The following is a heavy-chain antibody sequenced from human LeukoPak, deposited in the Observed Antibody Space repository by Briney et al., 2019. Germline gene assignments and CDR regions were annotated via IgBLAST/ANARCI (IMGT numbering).Heavy chain of an antibody. CDR2: INPNSGGT. CDR3: ARGVVAATCAFDI. CDR1: GYTFTGYY. D-gene: IGHD2-15*01. J-gene: IGHJ3*02. V-gene: IGHV1-2*02. Sequence: ASVKVSCKASGYTFTGYYMHWVRQAPGQGLEWMGWINPNSGGTNYAQKFQGRVTMTRDTSISTAYMELSRLRSDDTAVYYCARGVVAATCAFDIWGQGTMVTVSS.